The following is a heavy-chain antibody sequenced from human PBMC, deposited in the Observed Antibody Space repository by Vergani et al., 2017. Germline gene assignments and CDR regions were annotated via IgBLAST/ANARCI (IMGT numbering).Heavy chain of an antibody. CDR3: ARGTVAVASPDFDY. J-gene: IGHJ4*02. CDR1: GYTFTSYA. D-gene: IGHD6-13*01. Sequence: QVQLVQSGAEVKKPGASVKVSCKASGYTFTSYAMHWVRQAPGQRLEWMGWIHAGNGNTKYSQKFQGRVTITRDTSASTAYMELSSLRSEDTAVYYCARGTVAVASPDFDYWGQGTLVTVSS. V-gene: IGHV1-3*01. CDR2: IHAGNGNT.